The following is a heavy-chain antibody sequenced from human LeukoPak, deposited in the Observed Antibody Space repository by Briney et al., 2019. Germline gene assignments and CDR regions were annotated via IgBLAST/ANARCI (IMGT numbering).Heavy chain of an antibody. CDR1: GASVSSYY. V-gene: IGHV4-59*08. D-gene: IGHD2-2*01. CDR3: ARSGRDCSSTSCHDY. Sequence: SETLSLTCTVSGASVSSYYWSWIRQFPGKGLEWIGYIHYSGSTDHNPSLKSRVTISVDTAKNQFSLKLRSVTAADTAVYYCARSGRDCSSTSCHDYWGQGTLVTVSS. CDR2: IHYSGST. J-gene: IGHJ4*02.